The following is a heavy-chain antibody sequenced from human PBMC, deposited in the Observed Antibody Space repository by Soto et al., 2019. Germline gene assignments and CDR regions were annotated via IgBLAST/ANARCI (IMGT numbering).Heavy chain of an antibody. V-gene: IGHV1-18*04. Sequence: QIYLVQSGAEVRKPGASVNVSCKTSGYIFTNYGVSWVRQAPGEGLEVVGWISGYNGYPKYGQRFQGRVTLSTDTSTTTGYMELRNLRSDDTAVYYCARGSSGALYDYWGQGTLLTVSS. CDR1: GYIFTNYG. CDR3: ARGSSGALYDY. J-gene: IGHJ4*02. CDR2: ISGYNGYP.